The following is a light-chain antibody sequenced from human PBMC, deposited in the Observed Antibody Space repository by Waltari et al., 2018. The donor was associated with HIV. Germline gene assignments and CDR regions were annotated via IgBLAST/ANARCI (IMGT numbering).Light chain of an antibody. CDR2: KDS. V-gene: IGLV3-1*01. Sequence: SYELTQPPSVSVSPGQTATITCSGDKLGAKYVCWYQQKPGQSPVLVMYKDSKRPSGIPERFSGSNSGNTATLTISGTQAMDEADYYCQAWDSSTVVFGGGTKLTVL. CDR1: KLGAKY. CDR3: QAWDSSTVV. J-gene: IGLJ2*01.